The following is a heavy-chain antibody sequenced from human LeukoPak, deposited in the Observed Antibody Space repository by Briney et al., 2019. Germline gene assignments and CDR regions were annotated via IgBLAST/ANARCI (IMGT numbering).Heavy chain of an antibody. D-gene: IGHD3-10*02. CDR3: AELGITVIGGV. CDR1: GFTFSSYE. V-gene: IGHV3-48*03. CDR2: ISSSGSTI. J-gene: IGHJ6*04. Sequence: GGSLRLSCAASGFTFSSYEMNWVRQAPGKGLEWVSYISSSGSTIYYADSVKGRFTISRDNAKNSLYPQMNSLRAEDTAVYYCAELGITVIGGVWGKGTTVTISS.